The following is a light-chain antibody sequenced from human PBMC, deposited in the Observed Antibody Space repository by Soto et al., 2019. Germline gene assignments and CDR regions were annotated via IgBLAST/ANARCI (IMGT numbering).Light chain of an antibody. Sequence: DIQMTQSPSSLSASVGDRVTITCQASQDISDFLNWYQQKPGKAPKLLIYDASNLETGVPSRFSGSGSGTEFTFTISSLQPEDIATYYCQQYESLPPATFGPGTKVYLK. V-gene: IGKV1-33*01. CDR3: QQYESLPPAT. CDR1: QDISDF. J-gene: IGKJ3*01. CDR2: DAS.